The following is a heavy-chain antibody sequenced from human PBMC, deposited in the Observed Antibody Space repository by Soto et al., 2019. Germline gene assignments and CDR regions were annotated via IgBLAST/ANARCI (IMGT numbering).Heavy chain of an antibody. J-gene: IGHJ3*02. V-gene: IGHV3-30*18. D-gene: IGHD2-21*01. CDR1: GFTFSSYG. CDR2: ISYDGSNK. CDR3: GKLDKLLWAFDI. Sequence: GGSLRLSCAASGFTFSSYGMHWVRQAPGKGLEWVAVISYDGSNKYYADSVKGRFTISKXXXXXTXYXQXXXLRAXDTAVYYCGKLDKLLWAFDIWGKGKRVTV.